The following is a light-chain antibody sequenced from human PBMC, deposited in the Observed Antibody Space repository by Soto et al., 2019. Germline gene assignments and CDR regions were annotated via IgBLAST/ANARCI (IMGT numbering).Light chain of an antibody. CDR2: GAS. CDR1: QSVGSY. V-gene: IGKV3-11*01. J-gene: IGKJ1*01. CDR3: QHRDQWYRMFRQWT. Sequence: EIVLTQSAATLYLSPGERATLSCRASQSVGSYLASYQHKPGQAPRLLIYGASNRATDIPVSFSGRGSVTDLILTISSLESGDRGVSCCQHRDQWYRMFRQWT.